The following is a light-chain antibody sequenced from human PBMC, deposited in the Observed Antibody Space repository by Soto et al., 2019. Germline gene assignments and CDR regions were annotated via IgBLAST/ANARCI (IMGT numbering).Light chain of an antibody. CDR2: WVS. CDR1: QSLLYGGNDRNY. Sequence: DIVMTQSPDSLAVSLGERATIDCKSSQSLLYGGNDRNYRAWSQHKPGQSPKVIMYWVSTREAGVPDRFSGSGSGTHVTLTISSLQAEDVAVYYCQQYYTTPQTFGQGTKLEIK. J-gene: IGKJ2*01. CDR3: QQYYTTPQT. V-gene: IGKV4-1*01.